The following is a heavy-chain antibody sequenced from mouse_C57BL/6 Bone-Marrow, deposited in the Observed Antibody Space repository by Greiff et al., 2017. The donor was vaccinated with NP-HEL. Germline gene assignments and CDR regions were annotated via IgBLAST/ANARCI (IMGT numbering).Heavy chain of an antibody. Sequence: HVQLQQPGAELVKPGASVKVSCKASGYTFTSYWMHWVKQRPGKGLEWIGQIYPGDGDTNYNGKFKGKATLTADKSSSTAYMQLSSLTSEDSAVYFCARGSFYPDYFDYWGQGTTLTVSS. D-gene: IGHD2-3*01. CDR1: GYTFTSYW. V-gene: IGHV1-80*01. CDR2: IYPGDGDT. CDR3: ARGSFYPDYFDY. J-gene: IGHJ2*01.